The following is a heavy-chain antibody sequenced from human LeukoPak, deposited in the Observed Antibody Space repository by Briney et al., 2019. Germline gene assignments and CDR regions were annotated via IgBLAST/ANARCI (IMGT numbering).Heavy chain of an antibody. CDR2: INPDSGGS. Sequence: ASVKVSCKTSGYTFSAFYMHWVRQAPGQGPEWMGWINPDSGGSEYGQKFQGRVTFTSDTSSTTIYMEVRSLKSDDTAVYYCARDMTGGIWARATSFDHWGQGTLVAVSS. D-gene: IGHD1-14*01. CDR3: ARDMTGGIWARATSFDH. V-gene: IGHV1-2*02. J-gene: IGHJ4*02. CDR1: GYTFSAFY.